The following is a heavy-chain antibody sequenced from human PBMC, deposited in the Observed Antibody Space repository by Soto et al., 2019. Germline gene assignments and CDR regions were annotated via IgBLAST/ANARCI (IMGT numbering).Heavy chain of an antibody. CDR2: IYYSGST. Sequence: LSLTFTVSGGSISSYYWSWIRQPPGKGLEWIGYIYYSGSTNYNPSLKSRVTISVDTSKNQFSLKLSSVTAADTAVYYCASWTPQSGVSIAALFRFGEFSYWGQGTLVTVSS. CDR3: ASWTPQSGVSIAALFRFGEFSY. J-gene: IGHJ4*02. CDR1: GGSISSYY. D-gene: IGHD3-10*01. V-gene: IGHV4-59*01.